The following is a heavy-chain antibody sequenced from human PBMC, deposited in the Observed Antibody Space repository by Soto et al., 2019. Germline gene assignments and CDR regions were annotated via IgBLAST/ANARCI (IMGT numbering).Heavy chain of an antibody. D-gene: IGHD3-10*01. J-gene: IGHJ4*02. CDR3: AKDGDLYSGYFDY. Sequence: LRLSCAASGFIFNSYAMSWVRQAPGKGLEWVSTLTSTGGTYYADSVKGRFPISRDNSKNTLYLQMNNLRAEDTAVYYCAKDGDLYSGYFDYWGQGTLVTVSS. V-gene: IGHV3-23*01. CDR2: LTSTGGT. CDR1: GFIFNSYA.